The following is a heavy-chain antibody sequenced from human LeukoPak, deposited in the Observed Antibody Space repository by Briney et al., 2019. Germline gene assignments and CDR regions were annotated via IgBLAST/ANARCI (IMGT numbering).Heavy chain of an antibody. CDR2: ISGNNGNT. Sequence: ASVKVSCKTSGYTFTNYAITWVRQAPGQGLEWMGWISGNNGNTNYAQKLQGRVTMTTDTSTSTAYMELRSLRSDDTAVYYCARGDMVRGVIGPKHHAFDIWGQGTMVTVSS. J-gene: IGHJ3*02. CDR1: GYTFTNYA. D-gene: IGHD3-10*01. V-gene: IGHV1-18*01. CDR3: ARGDMVRGVIGPKHHAFDI.